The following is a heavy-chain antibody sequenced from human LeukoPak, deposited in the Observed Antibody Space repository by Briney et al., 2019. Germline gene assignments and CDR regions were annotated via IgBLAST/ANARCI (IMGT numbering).Heavy chain of an antibody. CDR1: GYTLTELS. D-gene: IGHD5-18*01. CDR3: ARDRGYSYGYPINFDY. Sequence: ASVKVSCKVSGYTLTELSMHWVRQAPGKGLEWMGGFDPEDGETLYAQKFQGRVTITADKSTSTAYMEPSSLRSEDTAVYYCARDRGYSYGYPINFDYWGQGTLVTVSS. V-gene: IGHV1-24*01. CDR2: FDPEDGET. J-gene: IGHJ4*02.